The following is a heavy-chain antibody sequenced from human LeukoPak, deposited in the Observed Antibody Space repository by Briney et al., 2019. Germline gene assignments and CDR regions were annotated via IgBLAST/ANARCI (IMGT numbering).Heavy chain of an antibody. CDR3: AKVDY. V-gene: IGHV3-23*01. J-gene: IGHJ4*02. CDR2: IASDGTI. Sequence: GGSLRLSCVASGFILSTSEMNWVRQAPGKGLEWVSFIASDGTIYYADSVKGRFTISRDNSKNTLYLQMNSLRAEDTAVYYCAKVDYWGQGTLVTVSS. CDR1: GFILSTSE.